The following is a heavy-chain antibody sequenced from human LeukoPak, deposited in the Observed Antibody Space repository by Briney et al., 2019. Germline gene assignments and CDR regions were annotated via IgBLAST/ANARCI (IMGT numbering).Heavy chain of an antibody. CDR2: ISGSDGST. CDR3: VKAFPSSSGWYFFDW. V-gene: IGHV3-23*01. Sequence: GGSLRLSCAASGFTFSSYAMNWVRQAPGKGLEWVSSISGSDGSTFYANSVKGRFTISRDNSQNTLFLQMDSLRAEDTAVYYCVKAFPSSSGWYFFDWWGQGTLVTVSS. CDR1: GFTFSSYA. J-gene: IGHJ4*02. D-gene: IGHD6-19*01.